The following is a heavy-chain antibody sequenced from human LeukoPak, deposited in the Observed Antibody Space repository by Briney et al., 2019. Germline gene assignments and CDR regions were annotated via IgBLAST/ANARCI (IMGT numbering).Heavy chain of an antibody. D-gene: IGHD6-13*01. CDR3: TQNLVAAAGDH. Sequence: GGSLRLSCAASGFTFSSYWMTWVRQAPGKGLEWVANIKQDGSDGYYVDSVRGRFIISRDNAGNSLYLQMNSLRVEDTAVYYCTQNLVAAAGDHWGQGTLLIVSS. V-gene: IGHV3-7*01. CDR1: GFTFSSYW. CDR2: IKQDGSDG. J-gene: IGHJ4*02.